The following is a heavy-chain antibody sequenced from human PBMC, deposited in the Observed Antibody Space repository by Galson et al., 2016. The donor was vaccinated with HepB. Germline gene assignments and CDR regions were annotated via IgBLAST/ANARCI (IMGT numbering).Heavy chain of an antibody. CDR3: ARVVVYAAFRGGKKKEEYYFDY. J-gene: IGHJ4*02. V-gene: IGHV4-4*07. CDR2: LDTNWSP. Sequence: ETLSLTCTVSGDSLSSYYWSWIRQPAGKGLEWIGRLDTNWSPNYNPSLKGPVTMSVDTSKKHFSLNLRSVTAADTAVYFCARVVVYAAFRGGKKKEEYYFDYWGQGTLVTVSS. CDR1: GDSLSSYY. D-gene: IGHD2-8*02.